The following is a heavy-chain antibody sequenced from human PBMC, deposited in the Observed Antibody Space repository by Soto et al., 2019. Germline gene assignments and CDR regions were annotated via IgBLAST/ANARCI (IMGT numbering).Heavy chain of an antibody. CDR2: IYYSGST. D-gene: IGHD6-6*01. Sequence: SETLSLTCTVSGGSISSYYWSWIRQPPGKGLEWIGYIYYSGSTNYNPSLKSRVTISVDTSKNQFYLKLCSVTAADTAVYYCAGPGPGSSSPQALDYWGQGTLVTVSS. J-gene: IGHJ4*02. V-gene: IGHV4-59*01. CDR1: GGSISSYY. CDR3: AGPGPGSSSPQALDY.